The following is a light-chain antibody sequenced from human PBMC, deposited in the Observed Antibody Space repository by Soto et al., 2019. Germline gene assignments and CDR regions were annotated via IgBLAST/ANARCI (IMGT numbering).Light chain of an antibody. J-gene: IGLJ1*01. Sequence: QSVLTQPASVSGSPGQSITISCTGSSSDIGAYNYVSWFQQYPGKAPKLIISEVSNRPSGVSNRFSGSKSGTAASLTISGLQTEDEADYFCSSYTDRKNLVFGTGTKVTVL. V-gene: IGLV2-14*01. CDR3: SSYTDRKNLV. CDR2: EVS. CDR1: SSDIGAYNY.